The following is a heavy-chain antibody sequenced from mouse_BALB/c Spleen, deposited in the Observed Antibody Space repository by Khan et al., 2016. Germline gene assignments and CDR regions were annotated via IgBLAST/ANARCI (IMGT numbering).Heavy chain of an antibody. CDR2: ILPESGST. CDR3: ARTDRGGYFDY. CDR1: GYTFSSYW. J-gene: IGHJ2*01. Sequence: QVQLKESGAELMKPGASVKISCKATGYTFSSYWIEWVKQRPGHGLEWIGEILPESGSTNYNEKFRGKATFTADTSSNTAYMQLSGLTSEDSAVHDCARTDRGGYFDYWGQGTTLTVSS. V-gene: IGHV1-9*01.